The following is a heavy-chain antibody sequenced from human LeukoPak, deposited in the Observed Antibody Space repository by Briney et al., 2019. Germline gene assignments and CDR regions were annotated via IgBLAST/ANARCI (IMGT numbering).Heavy chain of an antibody. CDR1: GFTFSSYA. J-gene: IGHJ5*01. CDR2: ISGSGGST. CDR3: AKDLDRIQLSMKTFHS. D-gene: IGHD5-18*01. V-gene: IGHV3-23*01. Sequence: GGSLRLSCAASGFTFSSYAMSWVRQAPGKGLEWVSAISGSGGSTYYADSVKGRFTISRDNSKNTLYLQMNSLRAEDAAVYYCAKDLDRIQLSMKTFHSWGQGTLVTVSS.